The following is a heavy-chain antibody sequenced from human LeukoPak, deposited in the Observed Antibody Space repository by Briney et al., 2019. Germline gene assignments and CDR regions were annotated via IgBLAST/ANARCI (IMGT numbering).Heavy chain of an antibody. CDR2: TTRSGTI. V-gene: IGHV4-34*01. CDR1: GESLSGYY. J-gene: IGHJ3*01. Sequence: SETLSLTCEVYGESLSGYYWSWIRQSPGKGLEWIGETTRSGTIVYNPSLKSRSTISVEMSKSQVSLNLSSVTAADTAVYYCARGHTWLGLVLRVAFDLWGQGTMVTVSS. CDR3: ARGHTWLGLVLRVAFDL. D-gene: IGHD2/OR15-2a*01.